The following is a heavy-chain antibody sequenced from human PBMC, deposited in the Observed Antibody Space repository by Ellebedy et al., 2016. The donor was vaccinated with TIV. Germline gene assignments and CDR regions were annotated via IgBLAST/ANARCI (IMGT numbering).Heavy chain of an antibody. CDR1: GFTFSSYA. D-gene: IGHD5-18*01. V-gene: IGHV3-23*03. J-gene: IGHJ4*02. Sequence: PGGSLRLSCTASGFTFSSYAMSWVRQAPGKGLEWVAGVNGGGLVIAYADSVKGRFTISRDNSKNTLFLQMNSLRPEDTAVYYCAKDRTSGDGYWVFDQWGQGTLVTVSS. CDR3: AKDRTSGDGYWVFDQ. CDR2: VNGGGLVI.